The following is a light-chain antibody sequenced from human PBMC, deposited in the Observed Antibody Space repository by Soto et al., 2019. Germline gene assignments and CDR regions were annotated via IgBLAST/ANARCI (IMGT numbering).Light chain of an antibody. Sequence: ATQMTQSPSSLSASVGDRITITCRASRDIGSDLSWYQQKPYAAFNLQSGVPSRFRGSRSGTEFTLTVSSLQPEDFATYYCLQDHDDSWTFGQGTKVDIK. CDR2: AAF. CDR3: LQDHDDSWT. V-gene: IGKV1-6*01. CDR1: RDIGSD. J-gene: IGKJ1*01.